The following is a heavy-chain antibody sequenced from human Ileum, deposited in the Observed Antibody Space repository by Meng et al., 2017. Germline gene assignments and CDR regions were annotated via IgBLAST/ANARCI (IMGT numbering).Heavy chain of an antibody. Sequence: QMQLKECGQGLGKPSEPLSPAFPVSGGSTTTNIYYWGWIRQPPGKGLEWIGTISYSGATYYNPSLESRVAISVDTSKDEFSLNLNSVTAADTAVYYCARDHGAINWFYYWGQGTLVTVSS. CDR2: ISYSGAT. J-gene: IGHJ5*01. V-gene: IGHV4-39*07. CDR1: GGSTTTNIYY. CDR3: ARDHGAINWFYY. D-gene: IGHD1-26*01.